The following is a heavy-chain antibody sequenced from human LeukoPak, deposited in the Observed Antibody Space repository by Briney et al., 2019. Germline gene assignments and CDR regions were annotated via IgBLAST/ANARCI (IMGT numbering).Heavy chain of an antibody. D-gene: IGHD1-14*01. J-gene: IGHJ6*03. V-gene: IGHV4-34*01. CDR3: ARGRGHHGGYYYMDV. CDR2: INHSGST. Sequence: TETLSLTCAVYGGSFSGYYWSWIRQPPGKGLEWIGEINHSGSTNYNPSLKSRVTISVDTSKNQFSLKLSSVTVADTAVYYCARGRGHHGGYYYMDVWGKGTTVTVSS. CDR1: GGSFSGYY.